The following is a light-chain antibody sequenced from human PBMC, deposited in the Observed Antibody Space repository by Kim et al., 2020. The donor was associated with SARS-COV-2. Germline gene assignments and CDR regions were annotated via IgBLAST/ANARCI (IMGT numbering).Light chain of an antibody. J-gene: IGLJ3*02. CDR3: SSWDSRLSAQV. CDR1: RHIVSNQA. V-gene: IGLV10-54*02. CDR2: RSN. Sequence: QTARLTCAGNRHIVSNQAPAWLRQHQGQPPNLLSSRSNMRRARISERFAAARSGNAASLLSAGLQSDDEAEYYCSSWDSRLSAQVLGGGTKLTV.